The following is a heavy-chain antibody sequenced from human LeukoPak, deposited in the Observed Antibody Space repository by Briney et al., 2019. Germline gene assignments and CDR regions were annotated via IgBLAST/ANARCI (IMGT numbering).Heavy chain of an antibody. CDR2: IYYSGST. Sequence: PSETVSLTCTVSGGSISSYYWSWIRQPPGKGLEWIGYIYYSGSTNYNPSLKSRVTISVDRSKNQFSLKLSSVTVADTAVYYCANYDSSGSDAFDIWGQGTMVTVSS. CDR1: GGSISSYY. CDR3: ANYDSSGSDAFDI. J-gene: IGHJ3*02. V-gene: IGHV4-59*12. D-gene: IGHD3-22*01.